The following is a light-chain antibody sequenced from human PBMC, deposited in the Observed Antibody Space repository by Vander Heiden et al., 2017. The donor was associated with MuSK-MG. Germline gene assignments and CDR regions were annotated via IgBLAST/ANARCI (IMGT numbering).Light chain of an antibody. CDR2: DAS. J-gene: IGKJ4*01. V-gene: IGKV3-11*01. Sequence: EIVLTQSPATLSLSPGERATLSCRVSQSVSSYLAWYQQKPGQAPRLLIYDASNRATGIPARFSGSESGTDFTLTISSLEPEDFAVYYCQQRSNWPQNTFGGGTKVEIK. CDR1: QSVSSY. CDR3: QQRSNWPQNT.